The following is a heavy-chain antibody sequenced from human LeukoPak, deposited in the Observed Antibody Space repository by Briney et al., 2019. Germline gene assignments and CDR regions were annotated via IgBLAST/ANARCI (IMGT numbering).Heavy chain of an antibody. CDR1: GFSFSSYW. D-gene: IGHD4-17*01. V-gene: IGHV3-74*01. Sequence: PGGSLRLSCAASGFSFSSYWMHWVRQAPGKGLVWVSRIKTDGSSATYADSVKGRFTISRDNAKNSLYLQMNSLRTEDTALYYCAHTVTPRYFQFWGQGTLVTVSS. CDR2: IKTDGSSA. CDR3: AHTVTPRYFQF. J-gene: IGHJ1*01.